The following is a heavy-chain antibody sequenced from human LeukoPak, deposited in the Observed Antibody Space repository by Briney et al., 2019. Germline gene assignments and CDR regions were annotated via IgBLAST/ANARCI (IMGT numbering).Heavy chain of an antibody. J-gene: IGHJ4*02. Sequence: SETLSLTCTVSGGSISSYYWSWIRQPPGKGLEWIGYIYYSGSTNYNPSLKSRVTISVDTSKNQFSLKLSSVTAADTAVYYCARGRRRSYSILYDYWGQGTLVTVSS. V-gene: IGHV4-59*08. CDR2: IYYSGST. D-gene: IGHD1-26*01. CDR1: GGSISSYY. CDR3: ARGRRRSYSILYDY.